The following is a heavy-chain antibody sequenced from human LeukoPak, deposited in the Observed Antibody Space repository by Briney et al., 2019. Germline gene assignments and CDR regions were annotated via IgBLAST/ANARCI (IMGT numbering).Heavy chain of an antibody. CDR1: GFTFSSYW. J-gene: IGHJ3*02. D-gene: IGHD4-17*01. Sequence: PGGSLRLSCAASGFTFSSYWMSWVRQAPGKGLERVANIKQDGSEKYYVDSVKGRFTISRDNAKNSLYLQMNSLRAEDTAVYYCARSASVNTVTTYVYAFDIWGQGTMVTVSS. CDR3: ARSASVNTVTTYVYAFDI. V-gene: IGHV3-7*01. CDR2: IKQDGSEK.